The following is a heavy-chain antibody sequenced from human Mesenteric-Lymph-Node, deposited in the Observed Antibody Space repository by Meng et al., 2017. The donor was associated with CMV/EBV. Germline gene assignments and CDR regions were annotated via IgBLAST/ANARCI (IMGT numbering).Heavy chain of an antibody. Sequence: GGSLRLSCVASGFSFSSYAMNWVRQAPGQGLEWVSGISSSGTSSNSADSVMGRFTISRDNSKKTLYLQMNSLRAEDTAVYYCARGRDYGGNHDYWGQGALVTVSS. CDR1: GFSFSSYA. CDR2: ISSSGTSS. D-gene: IGHD4-23*01. CDR3: ARGRDYGGNHDY. J-gene: IGHJ4*02. V-gene: IGHV3-23*01.